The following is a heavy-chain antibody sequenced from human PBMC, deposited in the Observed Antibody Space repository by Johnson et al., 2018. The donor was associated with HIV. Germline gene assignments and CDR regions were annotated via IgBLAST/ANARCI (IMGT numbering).Heavy chain of an antibody. CDR3: AKGGVEYSSTWFDAFDI. Sequence: QVQLVESGGGVVQPGGSLRLSCAASGFTFSTYGIHWVRQAPGKGLEWVAVISFDGGNKYYSDSVKGRFTISRDNSKNTLYLQMNRLRAEDTAVYYCAKGGVEYSSTWFDAFDIWGPGTMVTVSS. V-gene: IGHV3-30*18. J-gene: IGHJ3*02. CDR2: ISFDGGNK. D-gene: IGHD6-13*01. CDR1: GFTFSTYG.